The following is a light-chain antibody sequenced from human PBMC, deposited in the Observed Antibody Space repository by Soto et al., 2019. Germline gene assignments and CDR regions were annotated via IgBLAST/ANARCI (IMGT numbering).Light chain of an antibody. J-gene: IGLJ2*01. V-gene: IGLV1-44*01. Sequence: QSVLTQPPSASGTXXXXVTISCSRSSSNIGSNTVNWYQQLPGTAPKLLIYSNNQRPSGVPDRFSGSKSGTSASLAISGLQSEDEADYYCAAWDDSLNGVVFGGGTKLTVL. CDR2: SNN. CDR1: SSNIGSNT. CDR3: AAWDDSLNGVV.